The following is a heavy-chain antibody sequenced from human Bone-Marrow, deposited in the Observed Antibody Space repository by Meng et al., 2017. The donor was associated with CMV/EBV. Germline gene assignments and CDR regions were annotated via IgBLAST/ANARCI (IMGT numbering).Heavy chain of an antibody. Sequence: GGSLRLSCKGSGYSFTTYWIAWVRQMPGKGLEWMGIIYPGDSDTRYSPSFQGQVTISADKSITTAYLQWSSLKASDTAMYYCARSLRYPDSSGFYYGTYYFDYWGQGTLVTVSS. CDR3: ARSLRYPDSSGFYYGTYYFDY. CDR1: GYSFTTYW. CDR2: IYPGDSDT. D-gene: IGHD3-22*01. J-gene: IGHJ4*02. V-gene: IGHV5-51*01.